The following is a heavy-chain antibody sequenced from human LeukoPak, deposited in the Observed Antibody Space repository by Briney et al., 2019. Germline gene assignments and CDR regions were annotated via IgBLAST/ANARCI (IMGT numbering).Heavy chain of an antibody. Sequence: GGSLRLSCAASGFTFSSYAMSWVRQAPGQGLEWVSPISGSGTHTYYADSVKGRFTISRDNSKSTLDLQMDSLRAEDTALFYCAKDSGYTYGFDGFDYWGQGTLITVSS. CDR3: AKDSGYTYGFDGFDY. V-gene: IGHV3-23*01. J-gene: IGHJ4*02. CDR2: ISGSGTHT. CDR1: GFTFSSYA. D-gene: IGHD5-18*01.